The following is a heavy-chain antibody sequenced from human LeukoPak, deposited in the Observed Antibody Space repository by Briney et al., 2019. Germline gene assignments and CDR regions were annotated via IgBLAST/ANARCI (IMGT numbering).Heavy chain of an antibody. CDR3: AKVWEGGSYYAPIGY. D-gene: IGHD1-26*01. CDR1: GFTFSSYA. J-gene: IGHJ4*02. V-gene: IGHV3-23*01. CDR2: ISGSGGCT. Sequence: PGGSLRLSCAASGFTFSSYAMSWVRQAPGKGLEWVSAISGSGGCTYYADSVKGRFTISRDNSKNTLYLQMNSLRAEDTAVYYCAKVWEGGSYYAPIGYWGQGTLVTVSS.